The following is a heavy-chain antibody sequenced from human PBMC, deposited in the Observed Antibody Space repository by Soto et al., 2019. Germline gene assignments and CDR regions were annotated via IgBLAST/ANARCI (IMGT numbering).Heavy chain of an antibody. J-gene: IGHJ6*02. CDR1: GFTVSSNY. V-gene: IGHV3-66*01. D-gene: IGHD3-3*01. CDR2: IYSGGST. Sequence: GGSLRLSCAASGFTVSSNYMSWVRQAPGKGLEWVSVIYSGGSTYYADSVKGRFTISRDNSKNTLYLQMNSLRAEDTAVYYCASARSTIFGVVIIPYYYYGMDVWGQGTTVTVSS. CDR3: ASARSTIFGVVIIPYYYYGMDV.